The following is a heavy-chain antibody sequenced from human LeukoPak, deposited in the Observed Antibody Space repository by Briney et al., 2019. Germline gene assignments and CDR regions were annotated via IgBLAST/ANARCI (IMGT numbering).Heavy chain of an antibody. Sequence: AXVKVSCKASGYTFTSYDINWVRQAPGQGLEWMGWMNPNSGNTVYAQKFQGRVTITRNTSISTAYMELSSLRSEDTAVYYCARGFVRLFDYWGQGTLVTVSS. CDR2: MNPNSGNT. V-gene: IGHV1-8*03. D-gene: IGHD3-10*02. CDR1: GYTFTSYD. J-gene: IGHJ4*02. CDR3: ARGFVRLFDY.